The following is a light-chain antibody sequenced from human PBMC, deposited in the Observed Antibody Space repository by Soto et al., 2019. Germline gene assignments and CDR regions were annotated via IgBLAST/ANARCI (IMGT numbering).Light chain of an antibody. Sequence: DIVLTQSPVTLSLSPLERATLSGRASQSVDNYLAWYQQKPGQAPRLLIYDVSNRATGIPARFSGSGSRTDFTLTISSLEPGDFAIYYCQQYGSSPRTFGQGTKVDIK. CDR2: DVS. CDR1: QSVDNY. V-gene: IGKV3-11*01. CDR3: QQYGSSPRT. J-gene: IGKJ1*01.